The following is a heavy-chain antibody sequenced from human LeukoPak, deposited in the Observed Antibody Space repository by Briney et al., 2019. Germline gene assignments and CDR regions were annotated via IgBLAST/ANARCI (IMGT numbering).Heavy chain of an antibody. CDR3: ARELVVVPAAINWFDP. D-gene: IGHD2-2*01. J-gene: IGHJ5*02. Sequence: SETLSLTCTVSGGSISSGSYYWSWIRQPAGKGLEWIGRIYTSGSTNYNPSLKSRVTISVDTSKNQFSLKLSSVTAADTAVYYCARELVVVPAAINWFDPWGQGTLVTVSS. V-gene: IGHV4-61*02. CDR1: GGSISSGSYY. CDR2: IYTSGST.